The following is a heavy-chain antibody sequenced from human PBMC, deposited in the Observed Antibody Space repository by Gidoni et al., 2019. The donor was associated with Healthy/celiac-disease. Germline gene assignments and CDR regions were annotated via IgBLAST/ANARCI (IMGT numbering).Heavy chain of an antibody. V-gene: IGHV3-21*01. CDR3: ASQYSSGWSGAFDI. D-gene: IGHD6-19*01. Sequence: EVQLVESGGGLVKPGGSLRPPLSASGFPFSSYSMTGVRQAPGKGLEWVSSISSSSSYIYYADSVKGRFTISRDNAKNSLYLQMNSLRAEDTAVYYCASQYSSGWSGAFDIWGQGTMVTVSS. J-gene: IGHJ3*02. CDR1: GFPFSSYS. CDR2: ISSSSSYI.